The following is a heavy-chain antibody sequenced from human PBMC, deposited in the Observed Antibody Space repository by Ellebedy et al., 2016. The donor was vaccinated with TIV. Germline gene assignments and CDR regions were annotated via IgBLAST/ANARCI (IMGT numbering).Heavy chain of an antibody. CDR3: AKEWEGIKFDY. CDR1: GFTVSSNY. V-gene: IGHV3-23*01. J-gene: IGHJ4*02. D-gene: IGHD1-26*01. Sequence: GESLKISCAASGFTVSSNYMSWVRQAPGKGLEWVSAISGSGGSTYYADSVKGRFTISRDNSKNTLYLQMNSLRAEDTAVYYCAKEWEGIKFDYWGQGTLVTVSS. CDR2: ISGSGGST.